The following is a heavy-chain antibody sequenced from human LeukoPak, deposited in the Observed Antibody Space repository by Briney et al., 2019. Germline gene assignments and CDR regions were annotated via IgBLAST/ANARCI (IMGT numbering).Heavy chain of an antibody. CDR3: ARSSYSSSSSV. D-gene: IGHD6-6*01. J-gene: IGHJ3*01. CDR1: GFTFSGFW. Sequence: GGSLRLSCAVSGFTFSGFWMSWSRQAPGKGLEWVASINSDGSEGYYADVVKGRFTISRDNAKNSLYLQINSLRAEDTAVYYCARSSYSSSSSVWGQGTMVTVPS. CDR2: INSDGSEG. V-gene: IGHV3-7*03.